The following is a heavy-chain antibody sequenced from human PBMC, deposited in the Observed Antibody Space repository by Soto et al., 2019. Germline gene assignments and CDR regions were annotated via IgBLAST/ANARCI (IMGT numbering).Heavy chain of an antibody. CDR3: ARDHYDILTGYYYFDY. V-gene: IGHV3-48*01. J-gene: IGHJ4*02. D-gene: IGHD3-9*01. Sequence: GGSLRLSCAASGFTFSSYSMNWVRQAPGKGLEWVSYISSSSSTIYYADSVKGRFTISRDNAKNSLYLQMNSLRAEDTAVYYCARDHYDILTGYYYFDYWGQGTLVTVSS. CDR1: GFTFSSYS. CDR2: ISSSSSTI.